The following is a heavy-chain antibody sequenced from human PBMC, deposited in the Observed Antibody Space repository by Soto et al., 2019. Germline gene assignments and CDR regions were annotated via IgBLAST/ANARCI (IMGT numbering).Heavy chain of an antibody. J-gene: IGHJ6*02. CDR2: ISSSSSTI. Sequence: EVQLVESGGGLVQPGGSLRLSCAASGFTFSSYSMNWVRQAPGKGLEWVSYISSSSSTIYYADSVKGRFTISRDNAKNSLYLQMNSLRAEDTAGDYCARVAEAYYYGMDVWGQGTTVTVSS. CDR1: GFTFSSYS. V-gene: IGHV3-48*01. CDR3: ARVAEAYYYGMDV.